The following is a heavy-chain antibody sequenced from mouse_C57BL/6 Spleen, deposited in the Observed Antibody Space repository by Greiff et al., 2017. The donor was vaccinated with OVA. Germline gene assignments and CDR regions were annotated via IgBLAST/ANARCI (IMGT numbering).Heavy chain of an antibody. V-gene: IGHV1-52*01. CDR2: LDPSDSET. D-gene: IGHD2-3*01. J-gene: IGHJ3*01. CDR1: GYTFTSYW. Sequence: QVQLQQPGAELVRPGSSVTLSCKASGYTFTSYWMHWVKQRPIQGLAWIGNLDPSDSETHYTQKFKDKATLTVDKSSSTAYMQLSSLTSEDSAVYYCARGIYDGYFFAYWGQGTLVTVSA. CDR3: ARGIYDGYFFAY.